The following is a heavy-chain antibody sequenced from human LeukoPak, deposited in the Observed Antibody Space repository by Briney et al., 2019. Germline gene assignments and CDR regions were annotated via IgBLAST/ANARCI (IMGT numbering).Heavy chain of an antibody. J-gene: IGHJ3*02. V-gene: IGHV4-34*01. CDR2: INHSGST. CDR1: GRSFSGYY. D-gene: IGHD3-3*01. Sequence: PSETLSLTCAVYGRSFSGYYWSWIRQPPGKGLEWIGEINHSGSTNYNPSLKSRVTISVDTSKNQFSLKLSSVTAADTAVYYCARENNDYDFWSGYYRSAFDIWGQGTMVTVSS. CDR3: ARENNDYDFWSGYYRSAFDI.